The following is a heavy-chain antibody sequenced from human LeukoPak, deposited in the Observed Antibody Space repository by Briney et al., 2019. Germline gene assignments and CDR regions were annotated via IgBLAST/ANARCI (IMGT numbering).Heavy chain of an antibody. V-gene: IGHV1-46*01. CDR3: ARHQGAGAYPFDY. CDR1: GYTFTSYY. J-gene: IGHJ4*02. Sequence: GASVEVSCKASGYTFTSYYMHWVRQAPGQGLEWMGIINPSDGDTTYAQKFQGRITMTRDTSTSTVYMELSSLRSEDTAVYYCARHQGAGAYPFDYWGQGTLVTVSS. D-gene: IGHD2-2*02. CDR2: INPSDGDT.